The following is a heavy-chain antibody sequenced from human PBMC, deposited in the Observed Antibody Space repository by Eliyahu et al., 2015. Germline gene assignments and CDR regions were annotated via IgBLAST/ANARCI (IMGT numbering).Heavy chain of an antibody. CDR2: ISGSGGGT. D-gene: IGHD3-10*01. J-gene: IGHJ6*02. CDR1: GFTFSXFT. Sequence: EVQLLESGGSLVQPGGSLXLSCAASGFTFSXFTMTWVRQAPGKGLEWVSAISGSGGGTYYADSVRGRFTISRDNSRNTLYLQMNSLRVEDTALYYCAQGMCSCCSTGCYEMDVWGQGTSVTVSS. V-gene: IGHV3-23*01. CDR3: AQGMCSCCSTGCYEMDV.